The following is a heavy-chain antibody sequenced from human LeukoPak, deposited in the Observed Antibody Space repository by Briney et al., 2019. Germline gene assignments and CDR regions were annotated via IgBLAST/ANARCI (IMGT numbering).Heavy chain of an antibody. CDR1: GYTLTELS. Sequence: ASVKVSCKVSGYTLTELSMHWVRQAPGKGLEWMGGVDPEDGETIYAQKFQGRVTMTEDTSTDTAYMELSSLRSEDTAVYYCATGPPASSWFDPWGQGTLVTVSS. D-gene: IGHD3-10*01. CDR3: ATGPPASSWFDP. V-gene: IGHV1-24*01. CDR2: VDPEDGET. J-gene: IGHJ5*02.